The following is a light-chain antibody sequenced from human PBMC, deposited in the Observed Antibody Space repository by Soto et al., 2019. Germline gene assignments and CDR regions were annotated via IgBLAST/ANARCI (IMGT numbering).Light chain of an antibody. J-gene: IGLJ3*02. CDR3: SSYTSSYTWV. V-gene: IGLV2-14*01. CDR2: EVR. CDR1: SSDVGGYIY. Sequence: QSVLTQPASVSGSPGQSITISCTGTSSDVGGYIYVSWYLQYPGKAPKLIIYEVRNRPSGVSNRFSGSKSGNAASLTISGLQAEDEGDYYCSSYTSSYTWVFGGGTKLTVL.